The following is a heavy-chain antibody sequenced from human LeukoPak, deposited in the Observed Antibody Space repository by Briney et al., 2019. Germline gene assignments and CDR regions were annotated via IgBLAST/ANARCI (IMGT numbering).Heavy chain of an antibody. Sequence: PGGSLRLSCAASGFTFSSYEMNWVRQAPGKGLEWVSYISSSGSTIYYADSVKGRLTISRDNAKNSLYLQMNSLRAEDTAVYYCARDYYGSGSYYKSFDYWGQGTLVTVSS. V-gene: IGHV3-48*03. CDR1: GFTFSSYE. CDR3: ARDYYGSGSYYKSFDY. D-gene: IGHD3-10*01. CDR2: ISSSGSTI. J-gene: IGHJ4*02.